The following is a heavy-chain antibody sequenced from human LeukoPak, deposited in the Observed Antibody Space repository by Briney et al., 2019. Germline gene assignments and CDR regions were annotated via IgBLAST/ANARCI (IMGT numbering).Heavy chain of an antibody. Sequence: GGSLRLSCAASGFTVSSHYMSWVRQAPGKGLEWVSVIYSGGSTYYADSVKGRFTISRDNSETTLYLQMNSLRAEDTAVYYCARSRRIVGKFDYWGQGTLVTVSS. CDR3: ARSRRIVGKFDY. CDR1: GFTVSSHY. V-gene: IGHV3-53*01. CDR2: IYSGGST. J-gene: IGHJ4*02. D-gene: IGHD3-22*01.